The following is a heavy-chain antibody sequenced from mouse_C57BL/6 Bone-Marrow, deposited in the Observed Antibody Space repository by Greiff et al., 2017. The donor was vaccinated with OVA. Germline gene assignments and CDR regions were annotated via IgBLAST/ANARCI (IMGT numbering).Heavy chain of an antibody. CDR2: IDPETGGT. CDR3: TDLLRYYWYFDV. V-gene: IGHV1-15*01. CDR1: GYTFTDYE. J-gene: IGHJ1*03. Sequence: VQLVESGAELVWPGASVTLSCKASGYTFTDYEMHWVKQTPVHGLEWIGAIDPETGGTAYNQKFKGKAILTADKSSSTAYMELRSLTSEDSAVYYCTDLLRYYWYFDVWGTGTTVTVSS. D-gene: IGHD1-1*01.